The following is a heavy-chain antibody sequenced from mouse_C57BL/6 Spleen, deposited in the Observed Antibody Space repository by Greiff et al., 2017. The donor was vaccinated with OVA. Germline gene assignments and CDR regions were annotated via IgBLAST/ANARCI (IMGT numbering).Heavy chain of an antibody. CDR2: IYPGDGDT. CDR3: ARDGEGYAMDY. V-gene: IGHV1-80*01. J-gene: IGHJ4*01. Sequence: VQLQQSGAELVKPGASVKISCKASGYAFSSYWMNWVKQRPGQGLEWIGQIYPGDGDTNYNGKFKGKATLTADKSSSTAYMQLSSLTSEDSAVYFCARDGEGYAMDYWGQGTSVTVSS. CDR1: GYAFSSYW.